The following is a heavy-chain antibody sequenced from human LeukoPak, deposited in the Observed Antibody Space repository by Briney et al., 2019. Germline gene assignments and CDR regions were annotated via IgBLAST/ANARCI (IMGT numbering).Heavy chain of an antibody. J-gene: IGHJ5*02. CDR1: GFTFSSHA. CDR3: ARAPYSSSWSEFDP. CDR2: ISNDGNNE. D-gene: IGHD6-13*01. V-gene: IGHV3-30*04. Sequence: PGGSLRLSCAASGFTFSSHAMHWVRQAPGKGLEWVAVISNDGNNEYYADSVKGRFTISRDNSRNTLYLQMNSLRAEDTAVYYCARAPYSSSWSEFDPWGQGTLVTVSS.